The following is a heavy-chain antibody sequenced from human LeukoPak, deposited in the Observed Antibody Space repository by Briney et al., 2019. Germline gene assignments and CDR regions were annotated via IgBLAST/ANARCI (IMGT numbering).Heavy chain of an antibody. CDR3: AKDIQLST. V-gene: IGHV3-48*03. Sequence: GGSLRLSCAASGFTVISYEMNWVRQAPGKGLEWVSYISSSGNSIFYADSVKGRFTISRDNSKNTLSLQMNSLRVEDTAMYFCAKDIQLSTWGLGTMVTVSS. CDR1: GFTVISYE. J-gene: IGHJ3*01. CDR2: ISSSGNSI. D-gene: IGHD5-24*01.